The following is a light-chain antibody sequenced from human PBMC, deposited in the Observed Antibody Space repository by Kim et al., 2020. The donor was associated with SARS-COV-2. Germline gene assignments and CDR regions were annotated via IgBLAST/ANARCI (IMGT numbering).Light chain of an antibody. J-gene: IGKJ5*01. V-gene: IGKV3-11*01. CDR2: GAS. Sequence: EIVLTQSPATLSLFPGERATLSCRASETVGTYLGWYQHKPGQAPRLIIYGASNRATGVPNRFSGSGSGTDFTLSISNLESEDFAVYYCQQHRSWPPITFGQGTRLEIK. CDR1: ETVGTY. CDR3: QQHRSWPPIT.